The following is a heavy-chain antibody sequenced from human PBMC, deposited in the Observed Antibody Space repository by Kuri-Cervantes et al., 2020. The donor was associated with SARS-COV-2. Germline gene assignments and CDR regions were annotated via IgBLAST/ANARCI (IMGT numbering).Heavy chain of an antibody. CDR2: IYYSGST. CDR1: GGSISSYY. CDR3: ARSGRGYYYYGMDV. D-gene: IGHD3-10*01. V-gene: IGHV4-59*01. J-gene: IGHJ6*02. Sequence: SETLSLTCTVSGGSISSYYWSWIRQPPGKGLEWIGYIYYSGSTNYNPSLKSRVTISVDTSKNQFSLKLSSVTAADTAMYYCARSGRGYYYYGMDVWGQGTTVTVSS.